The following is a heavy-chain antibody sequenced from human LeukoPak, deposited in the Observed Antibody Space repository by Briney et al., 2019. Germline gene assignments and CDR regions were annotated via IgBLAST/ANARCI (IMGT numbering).Heavy chain of an antibody. D-gene: IGHD1-1*01. Sequence: SETLSPTCSVSDGSINSYYWNWIRRPPGKGLEWIGYIYYNGNTNYSPSLKSRVTMSVDTSKSQFSLKLSSVTAADTAVYYCARLTRRSGNYFDYWGQGTLVTVSS. CDR3: ARLTRRSGNYFDY. V-gene: IGHV4-59*01. CDR1: DGSINSYY. J-gene: IGHJ4*02. CDR2: IYYNGNT.